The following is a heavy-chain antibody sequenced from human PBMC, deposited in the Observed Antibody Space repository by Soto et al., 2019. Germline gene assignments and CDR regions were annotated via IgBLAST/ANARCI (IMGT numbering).Heavy chain of an antibody. CDR3: ARWGGVYYDFWSGYYTMGGYYYYGMDV. Sequence: GGSLRLSCAASGFTFSSYWMSWVRQAPGKGLEWVANIKQDGSEKYYVDSVKGRFTISRDNAKNSLYLQMNSLRAEDTAVYYCARWGGVYYDFWSGYYTMGGYYYYGMDVWGQGTTVTVSS. J-gene: IGHJ6*02. D-gene: IGHD3-3*01. CDR1: GFTFSSYW. CDR2: IKQDGSEK. V-gene: IGHV3-7*01.